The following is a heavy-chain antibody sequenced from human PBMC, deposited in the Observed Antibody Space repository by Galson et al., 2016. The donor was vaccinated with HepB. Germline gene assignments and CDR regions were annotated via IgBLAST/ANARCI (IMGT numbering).Heavy chain of an antibody. V-gene: IGHV1-18*01. Sequence: SVKVSCKASGYIFNNYGISWVRQAPGQGLEWMGWISVDRGNINHAQTLGGRITLTTNTSTNTAYMELRSLRPDDTAVDYWARSSVRKQKNFDYWGQGALVTVSS. J-gene: IGHJ4*02. D-gene: IGHD1/OR15-1a*01. CDR2: ISVDRGNI. CDR3: ARSSVRKQKNFDY. CDR1: GYIFNNYG.